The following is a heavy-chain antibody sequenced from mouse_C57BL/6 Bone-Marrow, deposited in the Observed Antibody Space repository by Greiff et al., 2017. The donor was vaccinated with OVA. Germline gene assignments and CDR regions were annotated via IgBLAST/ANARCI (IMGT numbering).Heavy chain of an antibody. CDR2: IWRGGST. CDR3: AKNHYGSSSLAWFAY. V-gene: IGHV2-5*01. D-gene: IGHD1-1*01. J-gene: IGHJ3*01. Sequence: QVQLQQSGPGLVQPSQSLSITCTVSGFSLTSYGVHWVRQSPGKGLAWLGVIWRGGSTDYNAAFMSRLSITKDNSKSQVFFKMNSLQADDTAIYYCAKNHYGSSSLAWFAYWGQGTLVTVSA. CDR1: GFSLTSYG.